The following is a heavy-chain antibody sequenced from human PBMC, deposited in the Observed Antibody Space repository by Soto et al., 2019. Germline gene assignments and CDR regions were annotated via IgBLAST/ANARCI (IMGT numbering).Heavy chain of an antibody. CDR3: VRGYCTTTPCSGDFQH. CDR1: GYKFTTYF. Sequence: QVQLVQSGAEVKKPGASVKVVCKASGYKFTTYFIHWVRQAPGQGLEWMGMIHPSGDTGYGQKFRGRVTMTIDTSTTTAYMELRNLTSEDTAIYFSVRGYCTTTPCSGDFQHWGQGTLVTVSS. J-gene: IGHJ1*01. CDR2: IHPSGDT. D-gene: IGHD2-8*01. V-gene: IGHV1-46*01.